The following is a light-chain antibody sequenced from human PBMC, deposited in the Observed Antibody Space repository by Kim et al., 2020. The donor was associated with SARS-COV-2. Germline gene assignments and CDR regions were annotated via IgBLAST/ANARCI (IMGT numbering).Light chain of an antibody. J-gene: IGKJ1*01. Sequence: LAPGERATLSCRASQSVTSNYLAWYQQKPGQAPRVLIYGASNRATGIPDRFSGSGSGTDFTLTISRLEPEDFAVYYCQQSATSRTFGQGTKVDIK. V-gene: IGKV3-20*01. CDR2: GAS. CDR1: QSVTSNY. CDR3: QQSATSRT.